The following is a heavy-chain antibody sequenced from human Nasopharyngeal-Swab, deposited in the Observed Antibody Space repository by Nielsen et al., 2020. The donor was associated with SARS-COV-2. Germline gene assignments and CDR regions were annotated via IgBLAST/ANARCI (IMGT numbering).Heavy chain of an antibody. D-gene: IGHD3-3*01. CDR3: AKVDLWSGYQQEIDY. J-gene: IGHJ4*02. CDR2: ISYDGSNK. CDR1: GFTFSSYG. V-gene: IGHV3-30*18. Sequence: GESLKISCAASGFTFSSYGMHWVRQAPGKGLEWVAVISYDGSNKYYADSVKGRFTISRDNSKNTLYLQMNSLRAEDTAVYYCAKVDLWSGYQQEIDYWGQGTLVTVSS.